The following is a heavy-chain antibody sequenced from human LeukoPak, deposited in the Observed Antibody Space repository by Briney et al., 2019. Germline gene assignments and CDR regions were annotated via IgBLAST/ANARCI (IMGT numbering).Heavy chain of an antibody. D-gene: IGHD6-19*01. J-gene: IGHJ4*02. Sequence: GGSLRLSCAASGFTFSSYSMNWVRQAPGKGLEWVSSISSSSYIYYADSVKGRFTISRDNAKNSLYLQMNSLRAEDTAVYYCARDRKIAVAGTDFDYWGQGTLVTVSS. CDR1: GFTFSSYS. V-gene: IGHV3-21*01. CDR2: ISSSSYI. CDR3: ARDRKIAVAGTDFDY.